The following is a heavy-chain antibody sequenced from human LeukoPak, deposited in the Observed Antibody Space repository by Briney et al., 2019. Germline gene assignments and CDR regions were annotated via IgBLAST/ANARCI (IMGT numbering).Heavy chain of an antibody. J-gene: IGHJ6*02. D-gene: IGHD3-10*01. CDR1: GASISSGDFY. Sequence: PSETLSLTCSVSGASISSGDFYCSWIRQPPGKGLEWIGNIYYSGNTYYNPSLKSRTTMSVDTSKNQCYLKLSSVTAADTALYYCARYDYGSGLGRGLGGIDVWGQGTTVTVSS. V-gene: IGHV4-30-4*01. CDR2: IYYSGNT. CDR3: ARYDYGSGLGRGLGGIDV.